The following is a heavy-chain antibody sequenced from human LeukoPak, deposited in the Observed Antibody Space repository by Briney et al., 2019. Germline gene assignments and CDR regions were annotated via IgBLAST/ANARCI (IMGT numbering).Heavy chain of an antibody. Sequence: PGGSLRLSCAASGFTFTTYEMHWVRQTPGKGLAWVSYISRGGSMYYADSVKGRFTISRDISKNSVYLLMNSLNVEDTAFYYCARGLEGGAYRNLPHFDHWGQGTLVTVSS. J-gene: IGHJ4*02. V-gene: IGHV3-48*03. CDR1: GFTFTTYE. D-gene: IGHD3-3*01. CDR2: ISRGGSM. CDR3: ARGLEGGAYRNLPHFDH.